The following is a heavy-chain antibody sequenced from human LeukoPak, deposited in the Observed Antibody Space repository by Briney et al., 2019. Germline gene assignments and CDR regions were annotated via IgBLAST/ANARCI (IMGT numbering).Heavy chain of an antibody. CDR3: ARREYYDSSGYYYRNWYFDL. CDR2: ISWNSGNI. D-gene: IGHD3-22*01. V-gene: IGHV3-9*01. Sequence: GGSLRLSCAASGFTFDDYAMHWVRQAPGKGLEWVSGISWNSGNIGYADSVKGRFTISRDNAKNSLYLQMNSLRAEDTAVYYCARREYYDSSGYYYRNWYFDLWGRGTLVTVSS. J-gene: IGHJ2*01. CDR1: GFTFDDYA.